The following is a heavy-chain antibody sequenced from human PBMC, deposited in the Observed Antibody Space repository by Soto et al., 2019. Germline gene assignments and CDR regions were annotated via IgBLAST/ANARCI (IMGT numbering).Heavy chain of an antibody. Sequence: QITLKESGPTLGKPTQTLTLTCTVSGFSLSTSGVGVGWIRQPPGKALEWLALIYWDDDKRYSPSLKSRLTITKDTSKNQVVLTMTNMDPVDTATYYCAHRRGIGPYNWFDPWGQGTLVTVSS. CDR3: AHRRGIGPYNWFDP. D-gene: IGHD1-26*01. CDR1: GFSLSTSGVG. CDR2: IYWDDDK. V-gene: IGHV2-5*02. J-gene: IGHJ5*02.